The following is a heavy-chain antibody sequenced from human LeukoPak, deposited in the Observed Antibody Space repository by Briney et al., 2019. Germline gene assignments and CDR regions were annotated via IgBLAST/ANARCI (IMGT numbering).Heavy chain of an antibody. CDR3: ARGFPPYGYDAIDY. D-gene: IGHD5-18*01. J-gene: IGHJ4*02. Sequence: ASVKVSCKASGCTFTSYDINWVRQATGQGLEWMGWMNPNSGNTGYAQKFQGRVTMTRNTSISTAYMELSSLRSEDTAVYYCARGFPPYGYDAIDYWGQGTLVTVSS. CDR2: MNPNSGNT. V-gene: IGHV1-8*01. CDR1: GCTFTSYD.